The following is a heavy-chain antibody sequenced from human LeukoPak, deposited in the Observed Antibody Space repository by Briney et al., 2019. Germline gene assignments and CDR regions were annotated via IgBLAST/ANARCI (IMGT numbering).Heavy chain of an antibody. CDR2: ISYDGSNK. Sequence: GGSLRLSCAASGFTFSSYGMHWVRQAPGKGLEWVAVISYDGSNKYYADSVKGRFTISRDNSKNTLYLQMNSLRAEDTAVYYCAKLNYYGSGSYCDYWGQGTLVTVSS. CDR1: GFTFSSYG. V-gene: IGHV3-30*18. CDR3: AKLNYYGSGSYCDY. D-gene: IGHD3-10*01. J-gene: IGHJ4*02.